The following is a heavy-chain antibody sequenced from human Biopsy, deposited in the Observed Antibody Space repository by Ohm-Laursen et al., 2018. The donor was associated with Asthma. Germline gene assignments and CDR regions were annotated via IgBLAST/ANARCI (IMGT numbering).Heavy chain of an antibody. CDR2: INSVFGTT. CDR1: GGTFNTYV. CDR3: ARKAGSCISRTCYSLDF. V-gene: IGHV1-69*13. Sequence: SVKVSCKSLGGTFNTYVIGWVRQAPGQGLEWMGGINSVFGTTTYPQKFQERVTITADDSTSTVYMELSSLRSENTAVYYCARKAGSCISRTCYSLDFWGQGTLVTVSS. J-gene: IGHJ4*02. D-gene: IGHD2-2*01.